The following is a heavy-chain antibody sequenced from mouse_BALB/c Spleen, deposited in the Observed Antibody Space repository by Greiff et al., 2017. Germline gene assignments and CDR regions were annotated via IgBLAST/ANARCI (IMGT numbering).Heavy chain of an antibody. D-gene: IGHD2-13*01. Sequence: VQLQQSGAELARPGASVKLSCKASGYTFTSYWMQWVKQRPGQGLEWIGAIYPGDGDTRYTQKFKGKATLTADKSSSTAYMQLSSLASEDSAVYYCARGDSFAYWGQGTLVTVSA. CDR3: ARGDSFAY. CDR1: GYTFTSYW. V-gene: IGHV1-87*01. CDR2: IYPGDGDT. J-gene: IGHJ3*01.